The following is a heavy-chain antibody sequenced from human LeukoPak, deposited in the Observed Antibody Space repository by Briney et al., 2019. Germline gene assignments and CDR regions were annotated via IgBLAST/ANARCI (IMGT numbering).Heavy chain of an antibody. CDR3: ARRDISPRVWFEP. CDR2: IIPIFGTA. CDR1: GGTFSSYA. J-gene: IGHJ5*02. D-gene: IGHD2-15*01. Sequence: ASVKVTCKASGGTFSSYANSWVRQAPGQGLEWMGGIIPIFGTANYAQKFQGRVTITADESTSTAYMELSSLRSEDTAVYYCARRDISPRVWFEPSGHKSQVTVSS. V-gene: IGHV1-69*13.